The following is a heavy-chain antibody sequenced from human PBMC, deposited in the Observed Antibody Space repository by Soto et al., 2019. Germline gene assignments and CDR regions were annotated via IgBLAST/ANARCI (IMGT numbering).Heavy chain of an antibody. Sequence: SGTLSLTCAAYGGSVSGYYWRWIRQAPGKGLEWIGEINHSGSNNYYPSLKSRVTISVDTSKNQFSLKMSSVHEANTAVYYCARESDSSGKGLEVWGQGDTAT. D-gene: IGHD3-22*01. CDR3: ARESDSSGKGLEV. J-gene: IGHJ6*02. CDR2: INHSGSN. V-gene: IGHV4-34*01. CDR1: GGSVSGYY.